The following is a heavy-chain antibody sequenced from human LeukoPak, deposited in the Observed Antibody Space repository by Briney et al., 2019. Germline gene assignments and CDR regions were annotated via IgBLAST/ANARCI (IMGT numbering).Heavy chain of an antibody. J-gene: IGHJ4*02. Sequence: GGSLRLSXAASGFTFSSYGMHWVRQAPGKGLEWVAFIRYDGSNKYYADSVKGRFTISRDNSKNTLYLQMNSLRAEDTAVYYCAKDVSGSYFFYYWGQGTLVTVSS. CDR1: GFTFSSYG. CDR2: IRYDGSNK. D-gene: IGHD1-26*01. CDR3: AKDVSGSYFFYY. V-gene: IGHV3-30*02.